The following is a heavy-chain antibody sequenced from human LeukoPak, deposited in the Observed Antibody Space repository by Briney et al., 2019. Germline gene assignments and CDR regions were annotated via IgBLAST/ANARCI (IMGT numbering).Heavy chain of an antibody. J-gene: IGHJ4*02. V-gene: IGHV4-59*08. Sequence: PSETLSLTCAVSGGSISSYHWRWIRQPPGKGLEWIGYIYYSGSTNYNPSLKSRVTISVDTSKNQFSLKLSSVTAADTAVYYCARFPYSNYDNSDYWGQGTLVTVSS. CDR1: GGSISSYH. CDR2: IYYSGST. CDR3: ARFPYSNYDNSDY. D-gene: IGHD4-11*01.